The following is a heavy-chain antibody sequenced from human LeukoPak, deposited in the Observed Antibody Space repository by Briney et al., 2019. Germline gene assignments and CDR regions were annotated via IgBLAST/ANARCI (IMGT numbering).Heavy chain of an antibody. V-gene: IGHV4-34*01. CDR2: INHSGST. Sequence: PSETLSLTCAVYGGSFSGYYRSWIRQPPGKGLEWIGEINHSGSTNYNPSLKSRVTISVDTSKNQFSLKLSSVTAADTAVYYCARHGYSYGHWYFDLWGRGTLVTVSS. CDR3: ARHGYSYGHWYFDL. CDR1: GGSFSGYY. J-gene: IGHJ2*01. D-gene: IGHD5-18*01.